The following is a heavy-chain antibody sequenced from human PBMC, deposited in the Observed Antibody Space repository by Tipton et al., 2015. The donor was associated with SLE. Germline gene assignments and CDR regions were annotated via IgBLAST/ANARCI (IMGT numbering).Heavy chain of an antibody. CDR3: ARGLQDLGEFDY. D-gene: IGHD3-10*01. Sequence: TLSLTCAVSGYSISSGYYWGWIRQPPGKGLEWIGSIYHSGSTYYNPSLKSRVTISVDTSKNQFSLKLSSVTAADTAVYYCARGLQDLGEFDYWGQGTLVTVSS. J-gene: IGHJ4*02. V-gene: IGHV4-38-2*01. CDR2: IYHSGST. CDR1: GYSISSGYY.